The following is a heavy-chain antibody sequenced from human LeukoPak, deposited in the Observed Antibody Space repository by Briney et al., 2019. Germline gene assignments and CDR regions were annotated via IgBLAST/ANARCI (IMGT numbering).Heavy chain of an antibody. Sequence: GGSLRLSCAASGFTFSSYSMNRVRQAPGKGLEWVSSISSSSSYIYYADSVKGRFTISRDNAKNPLYLQMNSLRAEDTAVYYCARDRAWAVADPAAYYFDYWGQGTLVTVSS. J-gene: IGHJ4*02. CDR2: ISSSSSYI. D-gene: IGHD6-19*01. CDR1: GFTFSSYS. CDR3: ARDRAWAVADPAAYYFDY. V-gene: IGHV3-21*01.